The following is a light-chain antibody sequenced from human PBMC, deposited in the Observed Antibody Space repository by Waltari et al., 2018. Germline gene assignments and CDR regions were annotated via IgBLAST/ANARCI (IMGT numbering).Light chain of an antibody. Sequence: QSALTQPASVSGSPGKSISLPCSGTNSDIGNFNLVSWYQRHPDKAPKLIIYEVNKRPSGVSHRFSGSKSGNTASLTISGLQAEDEADYYCCSYAGSKTYVFGPGTKVTVL. CDR1: NSDIGNFNL. J-gene: IGLJ1*01. CDR3: CSYAGSKTYV. CDR2: EVN. V-gene: IGLV2-23*02.